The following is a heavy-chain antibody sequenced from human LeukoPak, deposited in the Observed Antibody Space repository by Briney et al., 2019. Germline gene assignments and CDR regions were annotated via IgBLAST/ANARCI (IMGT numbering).Heavy chain of an antibody. CDR2: IWYDGSNK. CDR1: GFTFSNYG. Sequence: GGSLRLFCAASGFTFSNYGMHWVRQAPGKGLEWVVVIWYDGSNKYYADSVKGLFTISRENSKNTLYLQMNSVRGEDTAVYYCAREVLVYTAMVGFDPWGQGTLVTVSS. V-gene: IGHV3-33*01. D-gene: IGHD5-18*01. CDR3: AREVLVYTAMVGFDP. J-gene: IGHJ5*02.